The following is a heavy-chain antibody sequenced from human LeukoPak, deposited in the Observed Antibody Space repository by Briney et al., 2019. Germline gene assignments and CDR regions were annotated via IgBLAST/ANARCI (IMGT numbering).Heavy chain of an antibody. CDR1: GFTFSSYW. CDR3: ARPTKEGSSWYWWFDP. V-gene: IGHV3-74*01. Sequence: GGSLRLSCAASGFTFSSYWMHWVRQAPGKGLVWVSRINKDGGSTSYADSVKGRFTISRDNAKNTLYLQMNSLRAEDTAVYYCARPTKEGSSWYWWFDPWGQGTLVTVSS. CDR2: INKDGGST. J-gene: IGHJ5*02. D-gene: IGHD6-13*01.